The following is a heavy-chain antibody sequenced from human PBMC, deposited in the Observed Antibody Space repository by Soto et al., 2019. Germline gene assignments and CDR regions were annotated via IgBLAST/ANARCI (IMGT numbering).Heavy chain of an antibody. J-gene: IGHJ4*02. Sequence: QVQLQQWGAGLLKPSETLSLTCAVYGGSFSGYCWSWIRQPPGKGLEWIGEINHSGSTNYNPSLKSRVTISVDTSKNQFSLKLSSVTAADTAVYYCARSDCSGGSCYSDWGQGTLVTVSS. CDR3: ARSDCSGGSCYSD. CDR1: GGSFSGYC. V-gene: IGHV4-34*01. D-gene: IGHD2-15*01. CDR2: INHSGST.